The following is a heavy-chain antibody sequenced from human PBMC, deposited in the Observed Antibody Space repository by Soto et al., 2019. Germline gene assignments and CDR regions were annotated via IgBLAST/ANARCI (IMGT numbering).Heavy chain of an antibody. CDR2: VSIGGST. D-gene: IGHD2-15*01. V-gene: IGHV3-23*01. Sequence: GGSLRLSCAASGFTFSSYAMGWVRQGPGKGLEWVAVVSIGGSTHYADSVRGRFTISRDNSKNTLSLQMNSLTAEDTAVYFCAKSRGAGGHFDYWGQGALVTVYS. J-gene: IGHJ4*02. CDR1: GFTFSSYA. CDR3: AKSRGAGGHFDY.